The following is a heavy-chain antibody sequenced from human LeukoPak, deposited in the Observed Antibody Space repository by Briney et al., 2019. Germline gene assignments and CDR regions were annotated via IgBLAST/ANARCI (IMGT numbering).Heavy chain of an antibody. CDR3: ARDGPDSGSYPDWFDP. J-gene: IGHJ5*02. CDR1: GYSISSGYY. V-gene: IGHV4-38-2*02. Sequence: NPSETLSLTCTVSGYSISSGYYWGWIRQPPGKGLEWIGSIYHSGSTYYNPSLKSRVTISVDTSKNQFSLKLSSVTAADTAVYYCARDGPDSGSYPDWFDPWGQGTLVTVSS. CDR2: IYHSGST. D-gene: IGHD1-26*01.